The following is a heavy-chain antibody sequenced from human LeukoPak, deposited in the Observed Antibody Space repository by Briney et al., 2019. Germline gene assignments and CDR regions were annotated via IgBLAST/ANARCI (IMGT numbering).Heavy chain of an antibody. D-gene: IGHD6-13*01. CDR1: GGTFSSYA. CDR3: ARVGQRSSWYLATTEGAFDI. Sequence: ASVKVSCKASGGTFSSYAISWVRQAPGQGLEWMGGIIPIFGTANYAQKFQGRVTITADESTGTAYMELSSLRSEDTAVYYCARVGQRSSWYLATTEGAFDIWGQGTMVTVSS. CDR2: IIPIFGTA. J-gene: IGHJ3*02. V-gene: IGHV1-69*13.